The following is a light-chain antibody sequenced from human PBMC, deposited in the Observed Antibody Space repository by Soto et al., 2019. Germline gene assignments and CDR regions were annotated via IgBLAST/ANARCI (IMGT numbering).Light chain of an antibody. V-gene: IGKV3-20*01. CDR1: QSVSSTY. CDR3: QCYDHSQGIT. Sequence: EIVLTQSPGTLSLSPGERATLSCRASQSVSSTYLAWYQQKSGQAPRLLIYSASTRAAGIPDGFSGSGSGTDFTLTISRVEPEDFAVFYCQCYDHSQGITFGQGTRLEIK. CDR2: SAS. J-gene: IGKJ5*01.